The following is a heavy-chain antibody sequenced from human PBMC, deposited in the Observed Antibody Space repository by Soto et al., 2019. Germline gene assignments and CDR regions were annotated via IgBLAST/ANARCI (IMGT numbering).Heavy chain of an antibody. V-gene: IGHV1-3*01. CDR1: GYTFTSYA. Sequence: ASVKVSCKASGYTFTSYAMHWVRQAPRQRLEWMGWINAGNGNTKYSQKFQGRVTITRDTSASTAYMELSSLRSEDTAVYYCARDLRGYSYGHRPYYYYRMDVRGQGTKATVSS. J-gene: IGHJ6*02. D-gene: IGHD5-18*01. CDR2: INAGNGNT. CDR3: ARDLRGYSYGHRPYYYYRMDV.